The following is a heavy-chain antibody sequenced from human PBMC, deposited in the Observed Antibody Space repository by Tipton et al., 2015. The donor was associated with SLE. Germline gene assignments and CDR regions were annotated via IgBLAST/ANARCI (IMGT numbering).Heavy chain of an antibody. CDR3: ASHVLVRDWLDP. D-gene: IGHD2-2*01. J-gene: IGHJ5*02. V-gene: IGHV4-39*07. Sequence: TLSLTCTVSGGSISTPNSSWDWFRPSPGTGLEWIGTIYYTGSTHYKSSLKCRATISLDTSKNQFSLKLPSLTAADTAVNYFASHVLVRDWLDPWGQGTLVTVSS. CDR2: IYYTGST. CDR1: GGSISTPNSS.